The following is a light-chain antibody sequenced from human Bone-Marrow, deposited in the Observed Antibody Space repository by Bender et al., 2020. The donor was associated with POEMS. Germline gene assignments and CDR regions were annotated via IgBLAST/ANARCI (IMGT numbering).Light chain of an antibody. CDR2: KDS. Sequence: SYELTQPPSLSVSPGQTARITCSGDALPKQYAYWYQQQPGQAPVLMIYKDSQRPSGVPDRFSGSKSGTSASLAISGLRSEDEADYYCASWDDSLLFGGGTKLTVL. J-gene: IGLJ3*02. CDR1: ALPKQY. V-gene: IGLV3-25*02. CDR3: ASWDDSLL.